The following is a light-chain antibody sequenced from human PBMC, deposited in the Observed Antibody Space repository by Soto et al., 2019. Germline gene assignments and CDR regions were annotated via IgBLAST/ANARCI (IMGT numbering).Light chain of an antibody. CDR3: QHYGDSPT. CDR1: QTINSNF. CDR2: GAS. J-gene: IGKJ1*01. V-gene: IGKV3-20*01. Sequence: EIVLTRSPGTLSLSPGERATLSCRASQTINSNFLAWYQQNPGQAPRLLIYGASSRATGIPDRFSGSGSGTDFTLTISRLEPEDFAVYYCQHYGDSPTFGQGTKVEIK.